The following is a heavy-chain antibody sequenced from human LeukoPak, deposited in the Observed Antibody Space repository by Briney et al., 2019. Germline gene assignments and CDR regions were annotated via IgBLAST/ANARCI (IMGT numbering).Heavy chain of an antibody. CDR1: GYSISSGYY. J-gene: IGHJ4*02. CDR2: IYHSGST. V-gene: IGHV4-38-2*02. CDR3: ARASETYYYDSSGYYAFDY. D-gene: IGHD3-22*01. Sequence: KPSETLSLTRTVSGYSISSGYYWGWIRQPPGKGLEWIGSIYHSGSTYYNPSLKSRVTISVDTSKNQFSLKLSSVTAADTAVYYCARASETYYYDSSGYYAFDYWGQGTLVTVSS.